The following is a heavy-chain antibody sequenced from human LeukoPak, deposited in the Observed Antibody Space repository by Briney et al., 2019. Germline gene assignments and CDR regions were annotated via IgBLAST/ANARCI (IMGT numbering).Heavy chain of an antibody. CDR3: ATRPPYCSSTSCYQYDY. CDR1: GGTFSSSA. V-gene: IGHV1-69*05. D-gene: IGHD2-2*01. CDR2: IIPIFGTA. Sequence: EASMKVSCKASGGTFSSSAISWVRQAPGQGLEWMGGIIPIFGTANYAQKFQGRVTITTDESTSTAYMELSSLRSDDTAVYYCATRPPYCSSTSCYQYDYWGQGTLVTVSS. J-gene: IGHJ4*02.